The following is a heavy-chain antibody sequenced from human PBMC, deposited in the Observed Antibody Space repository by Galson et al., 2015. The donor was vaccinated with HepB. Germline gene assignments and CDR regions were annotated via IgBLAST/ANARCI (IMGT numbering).Heavy chain of an antibody. V-gene: IGHV6-1*01. CDR2: TYYRSQWYF. D-gene: IGHD1-1*01. J-gene: IGHJ5*02. CDR1: GDSVSSNSV. CDR3: VRGWNDGWPRFDP. Sequence: CAISGDSVSSNSVWNWIRQYPSRGLESLGRTYYRSQWYFEYAEFVKGRITINPDTSKNQFSLHLNSVTPEDTAVYYCVRGWNDGWPRFDPWGQGTLVSVSS.